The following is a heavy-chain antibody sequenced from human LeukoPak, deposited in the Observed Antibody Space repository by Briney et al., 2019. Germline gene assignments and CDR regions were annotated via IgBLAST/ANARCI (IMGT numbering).Heavy chain of an antibody. CDR3: ARLGNSDAFDI. D-gene: IGHD4-23*01. CDR1: GFTFSSYS. V-gene: IGHV3-21*01. CDR2: ISSSSSYI. Sequence: GGSLRLSCAASGFTFSSYSMNCVREAPGKGLEWVSSISSSSSYIYHADSVKGRFTISRDNAKNSLYLQMNSLRAEDTAVYYCARLGNSDAFDIWGQGTMVTVSS. J-gene: IGHJ3*02.